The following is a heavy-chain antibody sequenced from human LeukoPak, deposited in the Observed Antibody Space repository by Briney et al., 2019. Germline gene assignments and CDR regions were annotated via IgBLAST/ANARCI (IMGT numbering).Heavy chain of an antibody. J-gene: IGHJ4*02. Sequence: SVKVSCKASGDTFSSYAISWVRQAPGQGLEWMGRIIPILGIANYAQKFQGRVTITADKSTSTAYMELSSLRSEDTAVYYCASGYSSGWYDGVIGYWGQGTLVTVSS. CDR2: IIPILGIA. CDR1: GDTFSSYA. D-gene: IGHD6-19*01. V-gene: IGHV1-69*04. CDR3: ASGYSSGWYDGVIGY.